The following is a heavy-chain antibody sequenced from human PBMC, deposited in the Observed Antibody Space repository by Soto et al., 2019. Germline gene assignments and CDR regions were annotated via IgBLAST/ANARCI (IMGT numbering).Heavy chain of an antibody. V-gene: IGHV3-33*01. Sequence: SLRLSCAASGFTFSSYGMHWVRQAPGKGLEWVAVIWYDGSNKYYADSVKGRFTISRDNSKNTLYLQMNSLRAEDTAVYYCARDVVVVVAARVYNWFDPWGQGTLVTVSS. CDR2: IWYDGSNK. J-gene: IGHJ5*02. CDR1: GFTFSSYG. CDR3: ARDVVVVVAARVYNWFDP. D-gene: IGHD2-15*01.